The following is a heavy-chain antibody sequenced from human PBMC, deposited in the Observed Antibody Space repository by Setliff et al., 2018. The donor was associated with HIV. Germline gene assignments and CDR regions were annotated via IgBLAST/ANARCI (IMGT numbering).Heavy chain of an antibody. CDR1: GDSISSGGYY. CDR3: ARVPAIGVVPGAPNDGFDI. Sequence: PSETLSLTCTVSGDSISSGGYYWSWIRQHPGKGLEWIGYIYYSGSTFYNPSLKSRLTISVDTSKNQFSLKLTSLTVADTAVYYCARVPAIGVVPGAPNDGFDIWGQVTMVTVS. J-gene: IGHJ3*02. V-gene: IGHV4-31*03. CDR2: IYYSGST. D-gene: IGHD2-2*01.